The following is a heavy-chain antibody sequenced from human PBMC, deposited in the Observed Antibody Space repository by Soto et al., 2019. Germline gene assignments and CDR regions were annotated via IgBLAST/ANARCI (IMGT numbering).Heavy chain of an antibody. J-gene: IGHJ6*02. CDR1: GGSISSYY. D-gene: IGHD3-10*01. Sequence: PSETLSLTCTVSGGSISSYYWSWIRQPPGKGLEWIGYIYYSGSTNYNPSLKSRVTISVDTSKNQFSLKLSSVTAADTAVYYCARVFTVIPSFGETNYGMDVWGQGTTVTVSS. CDR2: IYYSGST. V-gene: IGHV4-59*01. CDR3: ARVFTVIPSFGETNYGMDV.